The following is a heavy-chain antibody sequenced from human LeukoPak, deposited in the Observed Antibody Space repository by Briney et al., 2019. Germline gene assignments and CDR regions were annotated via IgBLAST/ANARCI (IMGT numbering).Heavy chain of an antibody. J-gene: IGHJ5*02. Sequence: PSETLSLTCTVSDGSISSYYWSWIRQPPGKGLEWIGYIYYSGSTNYNPSLKSRVTISVDTSKNQFSLKLSSVTAADTAVYYCARHIVVVPAAMGWFDPWGQGTLVTVSS. D-gene: IGHD2-2*01. V-gene: IGHV4-59*08. CDR1: DGSISSYY. CDR2: IYYSGST. CDR3: ARHIVVVPAAMGWFDP.